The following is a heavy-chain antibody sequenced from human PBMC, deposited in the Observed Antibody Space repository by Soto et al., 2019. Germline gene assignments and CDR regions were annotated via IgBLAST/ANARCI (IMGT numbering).Heavy chain of an antibody. CDR3: AKATPSSWPTNPYYYYYMDV. V-gene: IGHV3-9*01. J-gene: IGHJ6*03. CDR1: GFTFDDYA. D-gene: IGHD2-2*01. CDR2: ISWNSGSI. Sequence: GGSLRLSCAASGFTFDDYAMHWVRQAPGKGLEWVSGISWNSGSIGYADSVKGRFTISRDNAKNSLYLQMNSLRAEDTALYYCAKATPSSWPTNPYYYYYMDVWGKGTTVTVSS.